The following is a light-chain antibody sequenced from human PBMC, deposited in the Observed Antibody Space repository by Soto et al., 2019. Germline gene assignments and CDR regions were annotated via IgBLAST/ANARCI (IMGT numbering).Light chain of an antibody. V-gene: IGLV1-40*01. Sequence: QSVLTQPPSVSGAPGQRVTISCTGSSSNIGAGYDVHWYQQLPGTAPKLLIYGNTNRPSGVPDRFSGSKSGTSASLAITGFQAEDEADYYCLCYDSSLSAVFGGGTKLTVL. CDR1: SSNIGAGYD. J-gene: IGLJ2*01. CDR2: GNT. CDR3: LCYDSSLSAV.